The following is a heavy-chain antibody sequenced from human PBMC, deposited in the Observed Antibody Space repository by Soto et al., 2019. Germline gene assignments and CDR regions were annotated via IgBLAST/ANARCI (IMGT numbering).Heavy chain of an antibody. CDR3: ARIREYSSSWFDY. D-gene: IGHD6-13*01. CDR1: GFSLSNARMS. J-gene: IGHJ4*02. Sequence: GSGPTLVNPTETLTLTCTVSGFSLSNARMSVSRIRQPPGKALEWLAHIFSNDEKSYSTSLKSRLTISKDTSKSQVVLTMTNMDPVDTATYYCARIREYSSSWFDYWGQGTLVTVSS. V-gene: IGHV2-26*01. CDR2: IFSNDEK.